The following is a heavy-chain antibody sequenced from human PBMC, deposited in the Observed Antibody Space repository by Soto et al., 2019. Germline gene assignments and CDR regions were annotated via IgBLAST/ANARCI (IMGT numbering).Heavy chain of an antibody. CDR2: ISYDGSNK. D-gene: IGHD5-18*01. V-gene: IGHV3-30-3*01. CDR1: GFTFSSYA. Sequence: PGGSLRLSCAASGFTFSSYAMHWVRQAPGKGLEWVAVISYDGSNKYYADSVKGRFTISRDNSKNTLYLQMNSLRAEDTAVYYCARGRNTAMVFSGFDYWGQGTLVTVSS. CDR3: ARGRNTAMVFSGFDY. J-gene: IGHJ4*02.